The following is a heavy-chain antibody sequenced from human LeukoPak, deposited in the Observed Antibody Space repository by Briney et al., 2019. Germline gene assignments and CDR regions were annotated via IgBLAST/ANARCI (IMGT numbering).Heavy chain of an antibody. CDR3: AKERSGSSGYYYYGMDV. D-gene: IGHD3-22*01. Sequence: QPGGSLRFSCAASGFTFSSYAMSWVRQAPGKGLEWVSAISGSGGSTYYADSVKGRFTISRDNSKNTLYLQMNSLRAEDTAVYYCAKERSGSSGYYYYGMDVWGQGTTVTVSS. V-gene: IGHV3-23*01. J-gene: IGHJ6*02. CDR1: GFTFSSYA. CDR2: ISGSGGST.